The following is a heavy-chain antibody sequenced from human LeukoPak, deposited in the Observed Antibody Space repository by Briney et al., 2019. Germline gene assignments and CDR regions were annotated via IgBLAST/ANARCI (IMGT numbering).Heavy chain of an antibody. D-gene: IGHD3-10*01. CDR2: IKQDGNEK. V-gene: IGHV3-7*01. J-gene: IGHJ5*01. CDR1: GFTFSRYW. Sequence: GGSLRLSCAASGFTFSRYWMNWVRQALGKGLEWVANIKQDGNEKYYVDSVKGRFSISRDNAKNSLFLQMDSLRAEDTAVYYCAKEGAYPIITYDSWGQGALVTVSS. CDR3: AKEGAYPIITYDS.